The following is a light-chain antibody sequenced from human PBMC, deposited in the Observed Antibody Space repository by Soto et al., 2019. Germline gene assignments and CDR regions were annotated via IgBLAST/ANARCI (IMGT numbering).Light chain of an antibody. Sequence: DIQMTQSPSTLSASTGDRVTITCRASQSISSWLAWYQQKPGKAPKLLIYKASSLESGVPSRFSGSGSGTEFTLTISSLQPDDFAAYYCQQYSTYVWTFGQGTKVEI. CDR3: QQYSTYVWT. V-gene: IGKV1-5*03. CDR1: QSISSW. J-gene: IGKJ1*01. CDR2: KAS.